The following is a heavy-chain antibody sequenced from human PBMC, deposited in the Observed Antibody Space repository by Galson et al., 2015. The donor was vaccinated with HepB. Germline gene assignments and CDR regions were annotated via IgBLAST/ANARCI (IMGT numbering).Heavy chain of an antibody. D-gene: IGHD3-16*01. CDR3: AKDSGFGGEDY. Sequence: SLRLSCAASGFTFYVYTMNWVRQAPGKGLEWVSAVRGSGTGTWYADSVKARFTISRDDSKNTVFLQMNSLRAEDTAIYYCAKDSGFGGEDYWGQGVLVTVSS. CDR2: VRGSGTGT. V-gene: IGHV3-23*01. CDR1: GFTFYVYT. J-gene: IGHJ4*02.